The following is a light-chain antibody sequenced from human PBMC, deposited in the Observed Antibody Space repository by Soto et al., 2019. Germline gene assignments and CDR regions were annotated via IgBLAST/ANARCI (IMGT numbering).Light chain of an antibody. CDR3: QQSYSTPPYT. CDR1: QSISSY. Sequence: DIQMTQSPSSLSASVGDRVTITYRASQSISSYLNWYQQKPGKAPKLLMYAASSLQSGVPSRFSGSGSGTDFTLTISSLQPEDFATYYCQQSYSTPPYTFGQGTKLELK. J-gene: IGKJ2*01. CDR2: AAS. V-gene: IGKV1-39*01.